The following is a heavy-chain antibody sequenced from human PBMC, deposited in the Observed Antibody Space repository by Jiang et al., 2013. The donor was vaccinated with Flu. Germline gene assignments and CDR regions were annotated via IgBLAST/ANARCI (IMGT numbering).Heavy chain of an antibody. CDR1: GGSTQQWLSL. V-gene: IGHV4-31*03. CDR3: ARARNDYGDSRAGVDN. CDR2: SYSDGT. J-gene: IGHJ4*02. D-gene: IGHD4-17*01. Sequence: TVSGGSTQQWLSLLDLDPPAPREGPGVGWILSYSDGTYYNPSLKSRVTISADTSKNQFSLKLRSVTAADTAVYYCARARNDYGDSRAGVDNWGQGTLVT.